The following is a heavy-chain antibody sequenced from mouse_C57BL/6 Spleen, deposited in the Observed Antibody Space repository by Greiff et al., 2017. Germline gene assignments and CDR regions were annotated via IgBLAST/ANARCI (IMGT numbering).Heavy chain of an antibody. J-gene: IGHJ2*01. CDR2: IYPRSGNT. CDR1: GYTFTSYG. Sequence: QVQLQQSGAELARPGASVKLSCKASGYTFTSYGISWVKQRTGQGLEWIGEIYPRSGNTYYNEKFKGKATLTADKSSSTAYMGLRSLTSEDSAVYFFARRTTVVAPYYFDYWGQGTTLTVSS. V-gene: IGHV1-81*01. D-gene: IGHD1-1*01. CDR3: ARRTTVVAPYYFDY.